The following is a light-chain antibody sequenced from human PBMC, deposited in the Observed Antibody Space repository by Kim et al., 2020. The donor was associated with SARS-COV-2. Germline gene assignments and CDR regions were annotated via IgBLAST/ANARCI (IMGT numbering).Light chain of an antibody. CDR1: QTILFSPNNENS. CDR3: QKYYDSCT. CDR2: WAS. V-gene: IGKV4-1*01. Sequence: ERATINCKSSQTILFSPNNENSLAWYQQKPGQPPKVLIYWASTRGSGVPDRFSGSGSGTDFSLTISSLQAEDVAVYYCQKYYDSCTFGGGTKLEI. J-gene: IGKJ4*01.